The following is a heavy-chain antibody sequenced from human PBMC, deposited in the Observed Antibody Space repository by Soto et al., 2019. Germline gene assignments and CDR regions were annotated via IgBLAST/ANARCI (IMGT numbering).Heavy chain of an antibody. D-gene: IGHD6-19*01. J-gene: IGHJ6*02. V-gene: IGHV4-39*01. CDR1: GASIRSSAY. Sequence: SETVSLTCTVSGASIRSSAYWGWIRQPPGKGLEWIGSIYSIGNTYYNPSLKSGVTISADTSKNQFSLNLISVTAADTAVYYCRRSSRYSTDVWGQGITVTVSS. CDR3: RRSSRYSTDV. CDR2: IYSIGNT.